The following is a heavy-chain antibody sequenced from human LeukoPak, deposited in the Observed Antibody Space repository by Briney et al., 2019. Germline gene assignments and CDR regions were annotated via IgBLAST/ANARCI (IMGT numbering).Heavy chain of an antibody. CDR1: GYTFTSYY. CDR3: ARKVYASNDYYYEYYLDY. J-gene: IGHJ4*02. D-gene: IGHD3-22*01. V-gene: IGHV1-46*01. Sequence: ASVHVSCKASGYTFTSYYMHWVRQAPGQGLEWMGMINLSGGAPSYAQKFQDRVTMTGDTSTSTAYMEVSSLRSEDTAVYYCARKVYASNDYYYEYYLDYWGQGTLVTVSS. CDR2: INLSGGAP.